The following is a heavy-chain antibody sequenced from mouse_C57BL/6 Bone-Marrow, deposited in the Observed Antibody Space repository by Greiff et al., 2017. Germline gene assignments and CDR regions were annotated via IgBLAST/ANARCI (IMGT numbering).Heavy chain of an antibody. CDR1: GYTFTSYW. J-gene: IGHJ4*01. D-gene: IGHD3-2*01. V-gene: IGHV1-69*01. Sequence: VQLQQPGAELVMPGASVKLSCKASGYTFTSYWMHWVKQRPGQGLEWIGEIDPSDSYTNYNQKFKGKSTLTVDKSSSTAYMQLSSLTSEDSAVYYCAVDRGYARDYWGQGTSVTVSS. CDR2: IDPSDSYT. CDR3: AVDRGYARDY.